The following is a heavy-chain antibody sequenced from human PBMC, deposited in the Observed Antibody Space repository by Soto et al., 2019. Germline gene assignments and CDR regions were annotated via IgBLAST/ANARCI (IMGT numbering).Heavy chain of an antibody. Sequence: ASVKVSCKASGFTFSHHSIHWVRQAPGQRLEWMGWINSDTGYTKYSQKFQARLTITWDSSAKTAYMELSSLQSEDTAVYYCVRRKEAGVWFDPWGKGTLVTVSS. CDR2: INSDTGYT. V-gene: IGHV1-3*04. D-gene: IGHD3-10*01. CDR3: VRRKEAGVWFDP. CDR1: GFTFSHHS. J-gene: IGHJ5*02.